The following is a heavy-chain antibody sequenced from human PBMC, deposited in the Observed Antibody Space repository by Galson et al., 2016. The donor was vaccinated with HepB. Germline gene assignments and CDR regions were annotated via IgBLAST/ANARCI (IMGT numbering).Heavy chain of an antibody. Sequence: TLSLTCAVSGGSISSRNWWSWVRQPPGKGLEWIGEIHPYGDKYFNPSFASRVVMSLDTSKSQFSLTLSSVTAADTAEYYCSRGKDDSKSGRFWGQGTLVTVSA. CDR1: GGSISSRNW. D-gene: IGHD3-16*01. CDR3: SRGKDDSKSGRF. V-gene: IGHV4-4*02. CDR2: IHPYGDK. J-gene: IGHJ4*02.